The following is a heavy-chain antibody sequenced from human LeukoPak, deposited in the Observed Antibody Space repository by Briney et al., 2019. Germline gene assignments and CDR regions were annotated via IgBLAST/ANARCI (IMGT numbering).Heavy chain of an antibody. J-gene: IGHJ6*02. V-gene: IGHV3-23*01. CDR1: GFTFSSYA. D-gene: IGHD4-23*01. Sequence: GGSLRLSCAASGFTFSSYAMSWVRQAPGKGLEWVSAISGSGGSTYYADSVKGRFTISRDNSRNTLYLQMNSLRAEDTAVYYCAKDQDYDGFRTGDVWGQGTTVTVSS. CDR3: AKDQDYDGFRTGDV. CDR2: ISGSGGST.